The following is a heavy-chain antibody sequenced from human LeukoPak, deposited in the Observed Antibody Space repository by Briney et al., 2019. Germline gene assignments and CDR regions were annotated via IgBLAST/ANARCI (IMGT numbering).Heavy chain of an antibody. V-gene: IGHV3-33*06. J-gene: IGHJ4*02. CDR1: GFTFNIYG. CDR3: AKDRLVGATPYFDY. CDR2: IWYVGSNK. D-gene: IGHD1-26*01. Sequence: GGCLRLSCAASGFTFNIYGMHWVPQAPAKGLEGGADIWYVGSNKYYTDSAKGRFTSSRDNSKNTRYLQMTSLRAEDTAVYYCAKDRLVGATPYFDYWGQGTLVTVSS.